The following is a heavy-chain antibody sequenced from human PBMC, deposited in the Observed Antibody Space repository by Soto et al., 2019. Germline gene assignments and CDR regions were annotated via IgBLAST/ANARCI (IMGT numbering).Heavy chain of an antibody. Sequence: VGSLRLSCAASGFTFSSYAMSWVRQAPGKGLEWASAISGSGGSTYYADSVKGRFTISRDNSKNTLYLQMNSLRAEDTAVYYCAKSYYDSSGYYPFDYWGQGTLVTV. CDR3: AKSYYDSSGYYPFDY. D-gene: IGHD3-22*01. CDR2: ISGSGGST. J-gene: IGHJ4*02. CDR1: GFTFSSYA. V-gene: IGHV3-23*01.